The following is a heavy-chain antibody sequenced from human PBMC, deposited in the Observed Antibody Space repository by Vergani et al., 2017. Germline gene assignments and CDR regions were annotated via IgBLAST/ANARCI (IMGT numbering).Heavy chain of an antibody. CDR3: ARGPFSYYYDSSGYYSDDAFDI. V-gene: IGHV4-61*02. D-gene: IGHD3-22*01. CDR1: GGSISSGSYY. J-gene: IGHJ3*02. CDR2: LYTSGST. Sequence: QVQLQESGPGLVKPSQTLSLTCTVSGGSISSGSYYWSWIRQPAGKGLEWIGRLYTSGSTNYNPSLKSRVTISVDTSKNQFSLKLSSVTAADTAVYYCARGPFSYYYDSSGYYSDDAFDIWGQGTMVTVSS.